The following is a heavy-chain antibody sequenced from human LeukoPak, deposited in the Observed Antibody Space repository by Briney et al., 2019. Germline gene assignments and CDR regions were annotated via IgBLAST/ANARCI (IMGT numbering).Heavy chain of an antibody. Sequence: GGSLRLSCAASGFTFNNFGMHWVLQAPGKGLEWVAFMGYEGIHKYYADSVKGRFTISKDNSKATLYLQMNSLRPEDTAVYYCAKDLHGGYSSDYWGQGTLVTVSS. CDR3: AKDLHGGYSSDY. D-gene: IGHD4-23*01. V-gene: IGHV3-30*02. J-gene: IGHJ4*02. CDR2: MGYEGIHK. CDR1: GFTFNNFG.